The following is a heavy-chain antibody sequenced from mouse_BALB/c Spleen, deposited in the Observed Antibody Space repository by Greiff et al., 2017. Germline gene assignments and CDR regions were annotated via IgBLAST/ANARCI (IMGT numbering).Heavy chain of an antibody. CDR3: ARLNYYYAMDY. CDR2: ISSGGGST. V-gene: IGHV5-12-1*01. Sequence: EVQVVESGGGLVKPGGSLKLSCAASGFAFSSYDMSWVRQTPEKRLEWVAYISSGGGSTYYPDTVKGRFTISRDNAKNTLYLQMSSLKSEDTAMYYCARLNYYYAMDYWCQGTSVTVSS. CDR1: GFAFSSYD. D-gene: IGHD2-1*01. J-gene: IGHJ4*01.